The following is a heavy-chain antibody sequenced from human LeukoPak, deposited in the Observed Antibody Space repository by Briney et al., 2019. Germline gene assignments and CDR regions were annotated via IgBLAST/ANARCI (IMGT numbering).Heavy chain of an antibody. V-gene: IGHV3-30-3*01. Sequence: GGSLRLSCAASGFTFSSYAMHWVRQAPGRGLEWVAVISYDGSNKYYADSVKGRFTISRDNSRNTLYLQMNSLRAEDTAVYYCARDAARSFAIFGVVTHPSYYYYMDVWGKGTTVTVSS. CDR1: GFTFSSYA. J-gene: IGHJ6*03. CDR3: ARDAARSFAIFGVVTHPSYYYYMDV. CDR2: ISYDGSNK. D-gene: IGHD3-3*01.